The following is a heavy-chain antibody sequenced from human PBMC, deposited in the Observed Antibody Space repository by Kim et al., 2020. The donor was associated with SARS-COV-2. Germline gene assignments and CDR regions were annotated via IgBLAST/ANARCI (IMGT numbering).Heavy chain of an antibody. J-gene: IGHJ5*02. V-gene: IGHV3-23*01. D-gene: IGHD6-19*01. CDR2: ISGSGGST. CDR1: GFTFSSYA. CDR3: AKDLPLGGIAVAGRFDP. Sequence: GGSLRLSCAASGFTFSSYAMSWVRQAPGKGLEWVSAISGSGGSTYYADSVKGRFTISRDNSKNTLYLQMNSLRAEDTAVYYCAKDLPLGGIAVAGRFDPWGQGTLVTVSS.